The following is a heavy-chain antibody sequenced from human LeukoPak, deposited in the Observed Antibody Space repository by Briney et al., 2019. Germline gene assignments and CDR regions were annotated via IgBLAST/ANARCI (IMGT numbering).Heavy chain of an antibody. CDR2: ISSSSSYI. J-gene: IGHJ4*02. CDR1: GFTFSSYI. Sequence: PGGSLRLSCAASGFTFSSYIMNWVRQAPGKGLEWVTSISSSSSYIYYADSVKGRFTISRDNAKNSLYLQMNSLRAEDTAVYYCARERSGYDSGPYYFDYWGQGTLVTVSS. CDR3: ARERSGYDSGPYYFDY. V-gene: IGHV3-21*01. D-gene: IGHD5-12*01.